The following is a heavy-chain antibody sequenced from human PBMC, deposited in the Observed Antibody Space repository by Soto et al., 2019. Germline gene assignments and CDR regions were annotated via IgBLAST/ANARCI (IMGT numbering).Heavy chain of an antibody. Sequence: ASVKVSCNASGGTFSSYAISWVRQAPGQGLEWMGGLIPIFGTANYAQKFQGRVTITADKSTSTAYMELSSLRSEDTAVYYCASRRDIVVVPAAPPHDYYGMDVGGQGTTVTVSS. CDR2: LIPIFGTA. J-gene: IGHJ6*02. V-gene: IGHV1-69*06. CDR3: ASRRDIVVVPAAPPHDYYGMDV. CDR1: GGTFSSYA. D-gene: IGHD2-2*01.